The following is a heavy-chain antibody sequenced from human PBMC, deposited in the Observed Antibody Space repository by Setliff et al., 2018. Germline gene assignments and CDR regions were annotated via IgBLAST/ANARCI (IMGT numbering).Heavy chain of an antibody. J-gene: IGHJ4*02. Sequence: PSETLSLTCSVSGDSINSGDYFWSWIRQTPGMGLEWIGYISHSGNTYYNPSLKSRVTISADTSKNQFSLKVSSVTAADTAVYYCARSFSRREKFLLDYWGQGALVTVS. V-gene: IGHV4-30-4*08. CDR1: GDSINSGDYF. CDR2: ISHSGNT. CDR3: ARSFSRREKFLLDY.